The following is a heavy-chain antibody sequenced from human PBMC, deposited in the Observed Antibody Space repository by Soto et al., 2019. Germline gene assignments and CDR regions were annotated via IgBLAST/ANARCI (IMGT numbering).Heavy chain of an antibody. V-gene: IGHV1-3*01. J-gene: IGHJ6*03. Sequence: ASVKVSCKASGYAFTTYAMHWVRQAPGQNLEWMGWIDAGNSNTKYSQRFQGRVTITRDTSASTAYMELSSLRSEDTAVYYCARSSHSNFYYMDVWGKGTTVTVSS. CDR1: GYAFTTYA. CDR3: ARSSHSNFYYMDV. D-gene: IGHD2-15*01. CDR2: IDAGNSNT.